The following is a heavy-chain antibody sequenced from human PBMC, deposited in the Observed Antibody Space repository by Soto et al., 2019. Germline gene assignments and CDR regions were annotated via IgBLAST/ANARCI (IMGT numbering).Heavy chain of an antibody. J-gene: IGHJ4*02. V-gene: IGHV3-48*01. Sequence: PGGSLRLSCVASGFDFNSYSMNWVRQAPGKGLEWISYINSGSTSVFYAGSVKGRFTISRDNAKNSLYLQMNSLRAEDTAVYYCTSSRSPDAYWGQGTLVTVSS. CDR2: INSGSTSV. D-gene: IGHD2-2*01. CDR1: GFDFNSYS. CDR3: TSSRSPDAY.